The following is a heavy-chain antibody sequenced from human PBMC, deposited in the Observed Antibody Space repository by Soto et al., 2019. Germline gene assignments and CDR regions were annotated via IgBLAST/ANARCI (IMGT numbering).Heavy chain of an antibody. CDR3: AHRLEVATIAEFDY. Sequence: GGSLRVSCAASGFTFSSYAMSWVRQAPGKGLEWVSAITGSGGATYYADSVKGRLTITKDTSKNQVVLTMTNMDPVDTATYYCAHRLEVATIAEFDYWGQGTLVTVSS. CDR2: ITGSGGAT. CDR1: GFTFSSYA. V-gene: IGHV3-23*01. D-gene: IGHD5-12*01. J-gene: IGHJ4*02.